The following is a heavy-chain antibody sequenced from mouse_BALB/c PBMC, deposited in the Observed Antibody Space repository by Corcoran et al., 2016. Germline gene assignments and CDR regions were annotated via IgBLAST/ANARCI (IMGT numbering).Heavy chain of an antibody. CDR1: GYSITSGFY. V-gene: IGHV3-6*02. J-gene: IGHJ3*01. D-gene: IGHD1-1*01. CDR3: AREVYYGSSYCFAY. Sequence: DVQLQESGPCLVKPSQSLSLTCSVTGYSITSGFYWNWIRQFPGNKLEWMGYIGYDGTNNYNPSLKNRISITRDTSKNQFFLKLNSVTTEDTATYDWAREVYYGSSYCFAYWGQGTLVTVSA. CDR2: IGYDGTN.